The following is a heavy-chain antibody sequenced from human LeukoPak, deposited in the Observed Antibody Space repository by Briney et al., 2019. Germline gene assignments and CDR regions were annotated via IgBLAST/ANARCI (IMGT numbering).Heavy chain of an antibody. Sequence: SETLSLTCGVSGYSLSNGYYRAWIRPPPGKGLEWIGLSDHSGSTYNKPSLNSRVTISVDTSKNQYSLKLSSVTAADTAVYYCARINNYVQTGFRSGWFDPWGQGTLATVSS. D-gene: IGHD4-11*01. CDR3: ARINNYVQTGFRSGWFDP. J-gene: IGHJ5*02. CDR2: SDHSGST. V-gene: IGHV4-38-2*01. CDR1: GYSLSNGYY.